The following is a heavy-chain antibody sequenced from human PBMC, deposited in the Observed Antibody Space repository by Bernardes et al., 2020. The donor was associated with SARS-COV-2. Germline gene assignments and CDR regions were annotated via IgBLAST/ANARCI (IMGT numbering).Heavy chain of an antibody. D-gene: IGHD2-15*01. Sequence: GGSLRLSCAASGFTFSTYGIHWVRQAPGKGLEWVALIWYDGSIKYYSDSVKGRFTISRDNSKNTLYLQMNSLRAEDTAVYYCARGVGERFDPWGQGTLVTVSS. CDR1: GFTFSTYG. V-gene: IGHV3-33*01. CDR2: IWYDGSIK. J-gene: IGHJ5*02. CDR3: ARGVGERFDP.